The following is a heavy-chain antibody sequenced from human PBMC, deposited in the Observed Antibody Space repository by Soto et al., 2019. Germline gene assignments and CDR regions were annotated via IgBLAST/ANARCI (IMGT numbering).Heavy chain of an antibody. D-gene: IGHD2-8*01. CDR1: GFTFSSYA. J-gene: IGHJ6*02. Sequence: SLRLSCAGSGFTFSSYAMHWVRQAPGKGLEWVAVISYDGSNKYYADSVKGRFTISRDNSKNTPYLQMNSLRAEDTAVYYCAREDIVLIVYASESDGMDVWGQGTTVTVSS. V-gene: IGHV3-30-3*01. CDR3: AREDIVLIVYASESDGMDV. CDR2: ISYDGSNK.